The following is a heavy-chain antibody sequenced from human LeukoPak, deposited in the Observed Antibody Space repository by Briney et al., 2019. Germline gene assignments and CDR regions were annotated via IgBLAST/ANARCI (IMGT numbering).Heavy chain of an antibody. CDR3: ARDHLSSGSSPDYYYYYYMDV. CDR2: INSDGSST. D-gene: IGHD6-19*01. J-gene: IGHJ6*03. CDR1: GFTFSSYW. Sequence: GGCLRLSCAASGFTFSSYWMHWVRQAPGKGLVWVSRINSDGSSTSYADSVKGRFTISRDNAKNTLYLQMNSLRAEDTAVYYCARDHLSSGSSPDYYYYYYMDVWGKGTTVTISS. V-gene: IGHV3-74*01.